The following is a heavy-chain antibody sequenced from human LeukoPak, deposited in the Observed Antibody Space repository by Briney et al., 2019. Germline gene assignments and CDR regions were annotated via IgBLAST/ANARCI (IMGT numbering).Heavy chain of an antibody. Sequence: GASVKVSCKASGYTDSSYVMNWVRQAPGQGVEWMGWINTNTGNPMYAQGITGRFVFSLDTSVSTAYLQINSLEAEDTAMYCCARDVALLTFDFWGQGTLVTVSS. J-gene: IGHJ4*02. CDR1: GYTDSSYV. V-gene: IGHV7-4-1*02. CDR3: ARDVALLTFDF. CDR2: INTNTGNP. D-gene: IGHD2-8*02.